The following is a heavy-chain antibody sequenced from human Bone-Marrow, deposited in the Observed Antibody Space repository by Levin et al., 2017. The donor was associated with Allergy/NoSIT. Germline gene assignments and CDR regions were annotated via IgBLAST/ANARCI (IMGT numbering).Heavy chain of an antibody. V-gene: IGHV4-30-4*01. CDR1: GGSISSTDYY. J-gene: IGHJ6*02. CDR3: ARKPDHYNIMTGPYYYYYGLDV. Sequence: SETLSLTCTVSGGSISSTDYYWSWIRQSPGQGLDWVGFISSSGETYYNPSLSSRLRLSVDTSNNQFSLELTSVTAAETAVYYCARKPDHYNIMTGPYYYYYGLDVWGQGTTVAVSS. D-gene: IGHD3-9*01. CDR2: ISSSGET.